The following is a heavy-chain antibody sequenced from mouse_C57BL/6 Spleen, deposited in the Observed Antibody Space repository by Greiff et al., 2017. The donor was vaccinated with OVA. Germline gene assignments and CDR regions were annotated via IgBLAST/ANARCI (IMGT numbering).Heavy chain of an antibody. CDR1: GFNIKDYY. V-gene: IGHV14-2*01. Sequence: VQLQQPGAELVKPGASVKLSCTASGFNIKDYYMHWVKQRPEQGLEWIGRIDPEDGETKYAPKFKGKATITADTSSNTAYLQLSSLTSEDTAFYYCAPYGSSYDWYYDVWGTGTTGTVSS. D-gene: IGHD1-1*01. J-gene: IGHJ1*03. CDR3: APYGSSYDWYYDV. CDR2: IDPEDGET.